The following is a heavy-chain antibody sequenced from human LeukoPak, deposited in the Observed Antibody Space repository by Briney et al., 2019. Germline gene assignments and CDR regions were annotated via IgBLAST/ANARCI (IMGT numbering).Heavy chain of an antibody. J-gene: IGHJ6*02. CDR1: GGSISSSSYY. Sequence: PSETLSLTCTVSGGSISSSSYYWSWIRQPPGKGLEWIGYIYYSGSTNYNPSLKSRVTISVDTSKNQFSLKLSSVTAADTAVYYCARNYYDSSGSYGMDVWGQGTTVTVSS. CDR2: IYYSGST. V-gene: IGHV4-61*01. CDR3: ARNYYDSSGSYGMDV. D-gene: IGHD3-22*01.